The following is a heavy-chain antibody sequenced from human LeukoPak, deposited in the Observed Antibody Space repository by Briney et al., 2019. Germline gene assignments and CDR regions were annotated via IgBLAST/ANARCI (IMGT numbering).Heavy chain of an antibody. CDR2: SRNQAHSYTT. D-gene: IGHD3-22*01. CDR1: GFSFIDHY. CDR3: TRYYYDGSGYNEAFDV. Sequence: PGGSLRLSCGVSGFSFIDHYMDRVRQSPGKGLEWVGRSRNQAHSYTTEYAPSVKDRFIISRDTSRNSLYLQMNSLKTEDTAVYYCTRYYYDGSGYNEAFDVWGQGTMVSVSS. V-gene: IGHV3-72*01. J-gene: IGHJ3*01.